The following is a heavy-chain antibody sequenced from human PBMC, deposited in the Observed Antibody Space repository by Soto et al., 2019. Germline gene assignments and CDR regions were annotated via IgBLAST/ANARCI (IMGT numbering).Heavy chain of an antibody. CDR1: GYIFVNYG. CDR2: ISPYTGNT. Sequence: QVQLVQSGDAVKKPGASVTVACKASGYIFVNYGIAWVRQAPGQGLEWMGWISPYTGNTHSATKVQGRLTMTTDTATSTAYMDLGSLTSDDTAVYYCVMVDNYVTPTPQDVWGQGTTVTVSS. J-gene: IGHJ6*02. D-gene: IGHD3-16*01. CDR3: VMVDNYVTPTPQDV. V-gene: IGHV1-18*01.